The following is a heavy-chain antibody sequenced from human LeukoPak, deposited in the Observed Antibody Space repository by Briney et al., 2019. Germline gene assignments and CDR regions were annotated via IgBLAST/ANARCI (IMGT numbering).Heavy chain of an antibody. CDR3: ARYCSGGSCYLYGMDV. CDR2: IYYSGST. Sequence: SETLSLTCTVSAVSISDYYWSWIRQPPGKGLEWIGYIYYSGSTNYNPSLKSRVTISVDTSKNQFSLKLSSVTAADAAVYYCARYCSGGSCYLYGMDVWGQGTTVTVSS. D-gene: IGHD2-15*01. V-gene: IGHV4-59*01. J-gene: IGHJ6*02. CDR1: AVSISDYY.